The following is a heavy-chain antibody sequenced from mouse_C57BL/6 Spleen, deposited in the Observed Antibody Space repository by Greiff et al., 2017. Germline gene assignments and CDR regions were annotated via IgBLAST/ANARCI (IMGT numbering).Heavy chain of an antibody. V-gene: IGHV1-53*01. CDR3: ARSPLTTPIYGSPSHWYFDV. D-gene: IGHD1-1*01. Sequence: QVQLQQPGTELVKPGASVKLSCKASGYTFTSYWMHWVKQRPGQGLEWIGNINPSNGGTNYNEKFKSKATLTVATSSSTAYMQLSSLTSEDSAVYYCARSPLTTPIYGSPSHWYFDVWGTGTTVTVSA. CDR1: GYTFTSYW. J-gene: IGHJ1*03. CDR2: INPSNGGT.